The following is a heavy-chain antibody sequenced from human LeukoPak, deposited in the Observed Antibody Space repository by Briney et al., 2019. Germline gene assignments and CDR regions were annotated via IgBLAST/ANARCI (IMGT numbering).Heavy chain of an antibody. V-gene: IGHV4-59*11. Sequence: PSETLSLTCSVSGDSITGHYLTWIRQPPGNGLEWIGYISHIGSTNYNPSPKSRVTISVDTSKNQFSLKLTTVTAADTALYYCARDRISINALDMWGQGTMVTVSS. CDR1: GDSITGHY. CDR2: ISHIGST. CDR3: ARDRISINALDM. D-gene: IGHD2-21*01. J-gene: IGHJ3*02.